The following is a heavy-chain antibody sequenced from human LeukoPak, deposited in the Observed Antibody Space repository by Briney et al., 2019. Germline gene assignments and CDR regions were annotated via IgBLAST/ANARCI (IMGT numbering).Heavy chain of an antibody. Sequence: SETLSLTCTVSGGSISSYYWSWIRQPPGKGLEWIGYIYYSGSTNYNPSLKSRVTISVDTSKNQFSLKLSSVTAADTAVYYCARVSVTDAFDIWGQGTMVTVSS. V-gene: IGHV4-59*12. J-gene: IGHJ3*02. D-gene: IGHD4-17*01. CDR3: ARVSVTDAFDI. CDR2: IYYSGST. CDR1: GGSISSYY.